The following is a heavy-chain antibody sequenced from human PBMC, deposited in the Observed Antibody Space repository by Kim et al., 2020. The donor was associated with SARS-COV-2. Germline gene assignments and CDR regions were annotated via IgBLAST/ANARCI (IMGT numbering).Heavy chain of an antibody. D-gene: IGHD3-9*01. Sequence: ASVKVSCKASGYTFTSYGISWVRQAPGQGLEWMGWISAYNGNTNYAQKLQGRVTMTTDTSTSTAYMELRSLRSDDTDVYYCARDGPPLVYYDILTGYYYYSMDVWGQGTTVTVSS. CDR3: ARDGPPLVYYDILTGYYYYSMDV. CDR2: ISAYNGNT. CDR1: GYTFTSYG. J-gene: IGHJ6*02. V-gene: IGHV1-18*04.